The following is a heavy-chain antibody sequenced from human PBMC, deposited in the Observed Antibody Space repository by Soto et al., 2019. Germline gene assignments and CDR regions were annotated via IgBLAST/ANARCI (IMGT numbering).Heavy chain of an antibody. V-gene: IGHV4-59*12. Sequence: PSETLSLTCTVSGGSISSYYWSWIRQSPGKGLEMIGYVNYSGNTIYNPSLKSRVTISLDTSKNQFSLKLSSVTAADTAVYYCARRPYTGCNHPFDYWGQGTLVTVSS. CDR1: GGSISSYY. CDR2: VNYSGNT. CDR3: ARRPYTGCNHPFDY. D-gene: IGHD5-12*01. J-gene: IGHJ4*02.